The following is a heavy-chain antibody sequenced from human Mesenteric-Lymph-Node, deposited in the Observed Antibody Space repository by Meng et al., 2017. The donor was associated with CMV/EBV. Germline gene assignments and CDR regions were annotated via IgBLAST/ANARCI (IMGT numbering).Heavy chain of an antibody. CDR2: IYYSGST. D-gene: IGHD3-10*01. CDR3: ARPHYYGSGSSPWFDP. CDR1: GGSISSSSYY. Sequence: LMLHEPGPGLVKSTETLSLTRSVSGGSISSSSYYWGWIRQPPGKGLEWIGSIYYSGSTYYNPSLKSRVTISVDTSKNQFSLKLSSVTAADTAVYYCARPHYYGSGSSPWFDPWGQGTLVTVSS. V-gene: IGHV4-39*01. J-gene: IGHJ5*02.